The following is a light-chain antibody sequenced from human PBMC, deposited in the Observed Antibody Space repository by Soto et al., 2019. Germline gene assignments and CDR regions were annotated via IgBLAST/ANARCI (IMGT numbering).Light chain of an antibody. CDR3: QQGCNWPPYP. V-gene: IGKV3-11*01. CDR1: QSVSSY. J-gene: IGKJ2*01. Sequence: EIVLTQSPATLSLSPGERATLSCRASQSVSSYLAWYQQKPGQAPRLLIYDASNRATGIPARFRGSGSGTDFTFDIRSLGPEDFCVYYGQQGCNWPPYPFGQGTKVEVQ. CDR2: DAS.